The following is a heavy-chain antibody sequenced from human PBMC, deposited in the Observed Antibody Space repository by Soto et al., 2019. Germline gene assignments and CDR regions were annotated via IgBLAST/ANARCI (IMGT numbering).Heavy chain of an antibody. V-gene: IGHV3-33*01. D-gene: IGHD6-6*01. Sequence: GGSLRLSCAASGFTFSSYGMHWVRQAPGKGLEWVAVIWYDGSNKYYADSVKGRFTISRDNSKNTLYLQMNSLRAEDTAVYYCARDSSSIWDYFDYWGQGTLVTVSS. CDR3: ARDSSSIWDYFDY. CDR1: GFTFSSYG. J-gene: IGHJ4*02. CDR2: IWYDGSNK.